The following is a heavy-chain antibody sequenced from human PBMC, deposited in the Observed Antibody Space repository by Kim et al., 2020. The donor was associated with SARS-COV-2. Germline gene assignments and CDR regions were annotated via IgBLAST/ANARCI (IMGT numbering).Heavy chain of an antibody. J-gene: IGHJ6*02. CDR2: INTNTGNP. V-gene: IGHV7-4-1*02. CDR1: GYTFTSYA. CDR3: AGEVYDFWSGSQTHYYYYGMDV. D-gene: IGHD3-3*01. Sequence: ASVKVSCKASGYTFTSYAMNWVRQAPGQGLEWMGWINTNTGNPTYAQGFTGRFVFSLDTSVSTAYLQISSLKAEDTAVYYCAGEVYDFWSGSQTHYYYYGMDVWGQGTTVTVSS.